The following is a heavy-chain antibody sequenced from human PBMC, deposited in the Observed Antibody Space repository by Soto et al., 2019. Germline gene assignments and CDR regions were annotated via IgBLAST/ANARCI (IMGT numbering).Heavy chain of an antibody. J-gene: IGHJ4*02. CDR3: ARGWLRDPRMH. CDR1: GFTFSSYN. CDR2: ISSSSTYI. D-gene: IGHD5-12*01. Sequence: EVQLVESGGDLVKPGGSLSLSCAASGFTFSSYNMNWLRQAPGKVLEWLSSISSSSTYIYYAHSVKGRFTISRDNARNSLYLQMNSLRAEDTAVYYCARGWLRDPRMHWGQGTLVTVSS. V-gene: IGHV3-21*01.